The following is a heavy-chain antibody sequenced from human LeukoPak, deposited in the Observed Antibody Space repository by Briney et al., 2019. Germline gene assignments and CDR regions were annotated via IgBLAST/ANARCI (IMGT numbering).Heavy chain of an antibody. CDR2: IWYDGSNK. CDR1: GFTFSSYG. CDR3: ARHERDLIRGYYFVD. J-gene: IGHJ4*02. Sequence: GGSLRLSCAASGFTFSSYGMHWVRQAPGKGLEWVAVIWYDGSNKYYADSVKGRFTISRDNSKNTLYLQMNSLRAEDTAVYYCARHERDLIRGYYFVDWGQGTLAIVSS. V-gene: IGHV3-33*01. D-gene: IGHD3-10*01.